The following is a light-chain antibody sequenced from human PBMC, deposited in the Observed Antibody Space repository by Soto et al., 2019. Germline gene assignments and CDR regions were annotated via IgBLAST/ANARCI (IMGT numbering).Light chain of an antibody. Sequence: QSVLTQPASVSGSPGQSITISCTGTSSDVGGYNYVSWYQHHPGKAPKLLIYDVSNRPSGVSYRFSGSKSGITASLTISGLQAEDEADYYCSSYPNNSTLYVFGTGTKVTVL. V-gene: IGLV2-14*03. CDR1: SSDVGGYNY. CDR3: SSYPNNSTLYV. CDR2: DVS. J-gene: IGLJ1*01.